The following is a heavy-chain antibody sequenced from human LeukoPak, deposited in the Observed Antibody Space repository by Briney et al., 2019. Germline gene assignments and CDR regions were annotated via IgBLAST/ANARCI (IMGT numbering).Heavy chain of an antibody. J-gene: IGHJ4*02. Sequence: SVKLSCKASGGSFNSFNINWVRQAPGQGLDWMGRVIPILGMANYAQKFQGRVKITADKSTTTAYMELSSLRSEDTAVYFCASEIENVDTGIDYWGQGTLVTVSS. V-gene: IGHV1-69*02. D-gene: IGHD5-18*01. CDR1: GGSFNSFN. CDR2: VIPILGMA. CDR3: ASEIENVDTGIDY.